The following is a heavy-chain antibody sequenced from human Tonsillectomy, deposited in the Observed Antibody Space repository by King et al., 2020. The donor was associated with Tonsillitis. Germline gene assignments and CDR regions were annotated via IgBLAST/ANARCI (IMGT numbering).Heavy chain of an antibody. CDR3: AKGGALVGDGAYYFDS. J-gene: IGHJ4*02. CDR2: VSWSSSFI. Sequence: VQLVESGGGLVQPGRSLRLSCVASGFKFDDYAMHWVRQRPGKGLEWVSGVSWSSSFIAYADSVKGRFTVSRDNAKNSLYLEMKSLRPEDTAFYYCAKGGALVGDGAYYFDSGGQGTVVTVSS. V-gene: IGHV3-9*01. CDR1: GFKFDDYA. D-gene: IGHD2-8*02.